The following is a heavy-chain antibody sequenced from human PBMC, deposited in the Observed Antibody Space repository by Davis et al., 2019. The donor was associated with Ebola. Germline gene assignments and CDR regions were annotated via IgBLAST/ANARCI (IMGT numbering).Heavy chain of an antibody. CDR3: ARDHQVYGGNSGYYYYGMDV. Sequence: GESLKISCAASGFTFSSYSMNWVRQAPGKGLEWVSYISSSSSTIYYADSVKGRFTISRDNAKNSLYLQMNSLRDEDTAVYYCARDHQVYGGNSGYYYYGMDVWGQGTTVTASS. J-gene: IGHJ6*02. D-gene: IGHD4-23*01. V-gene: IGHV3-48*02. CDR2: ISSSSSTI. CDR1: GFTFSSYS.